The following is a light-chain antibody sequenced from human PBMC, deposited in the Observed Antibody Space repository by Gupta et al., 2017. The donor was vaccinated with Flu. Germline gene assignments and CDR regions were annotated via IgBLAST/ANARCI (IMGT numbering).Light chain of an antibody. Sequence: SALTQPRSVSGSPGQSVTISCTGTSSDVGGYNYVSWYQQHPGKAPKLMIYDVSNWPSGVPDRFSGSKSGNTASLTISGLQAEDEADYYCCSYAGGPWVFGGGTKLTVL. CDR2: DVS. J-gene: IGLJ3*02. V-gene: IGLV2-11*01. CDR3: CSYAGGPWV. CDR1: SSDVGGYNY.